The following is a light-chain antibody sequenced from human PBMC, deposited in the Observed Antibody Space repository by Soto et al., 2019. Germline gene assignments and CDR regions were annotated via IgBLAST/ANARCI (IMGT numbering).Light chain of an antibody. J-gene: IGLJ1*01. CDR3: SSYTIISTRYV. Sequence: QSVLTQPASVSGSPGQSITISCTGTNSDVGGYNYVSWYQQHPGKAPELMIYEVSHRPSGVSNRFSGSKSDNTASLTISGLQAEDEADYYCSSYTIISTRYVFGTGTKVTVL. V-gene: IGLV2-14*01. CDR2: EVS. CDR1: NSDVGGYNY.